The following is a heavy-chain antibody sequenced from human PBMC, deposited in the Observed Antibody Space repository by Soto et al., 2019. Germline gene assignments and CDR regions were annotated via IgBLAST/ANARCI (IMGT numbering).Heavy chain of an antibody. Sequence: ASVKVSCKASGYTFTSYDINWVRQATGQGLEWMGWMNPNSGNTGYAQKFQGRVTMTRYTSISTAYMELSSLRSEDTAVYYCAIKLGYCSGGSCYHWFDPWGQGTLVTVSS. D-gene: IGHD2-15*01. V-gene: IGHV1-8*01. J-gene: IGHJ5*02. CDR3: AIKLGYCSGGSCYHWFDP. CDR2: MNPNSGNT. CDR1: GYTFTSYD.